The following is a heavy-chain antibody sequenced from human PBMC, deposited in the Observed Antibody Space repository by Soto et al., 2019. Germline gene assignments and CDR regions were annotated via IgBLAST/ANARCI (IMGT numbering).Heavy chain of an antibody. D-gene: IGHD4-17*01. CDR3: ARVSAVGRGDYVNWFDP. CDR1: GGSISSGGYY. Sequence: KPSETLSLTCTVSGGSISSGGYYWSWIRQHPGKGLEWIGYIYYSGSTYYNPSLKSRVTISVDTSKNQFSLKLSSVTAADTAVYYCARVSAVGRGDYVNWFDPWGQGTQVTVSS. CDR2: IYYSGST. J-gene: IGHJ5*02. V-gene: IGHV4-31*03.